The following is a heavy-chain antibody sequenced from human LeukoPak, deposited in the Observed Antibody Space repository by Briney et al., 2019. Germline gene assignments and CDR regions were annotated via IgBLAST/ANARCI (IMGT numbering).Heavy chain of an antibody. D-gene: IGHD2-15*01. V-gene: IGHV3-66*01. CDR1: GFTISSNY. Sequence: GGSLRLSCAASGFTISSNYMSWVRRAPGKGLEWVSVIYNSGGTYYADSVKGRFTISRDNSKNTVSLQMNSLRAEDTAVYYCARASFWFDYSGYYFDSWGQGTLVTVSS. J-gene: IGHJ4*02. CDR2: IYNSGGT. CDR3: ARASFWFDYSGYYFDS.